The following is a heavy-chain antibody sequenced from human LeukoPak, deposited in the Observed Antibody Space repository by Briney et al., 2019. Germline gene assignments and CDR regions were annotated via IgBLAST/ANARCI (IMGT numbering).Heavy chain of an antibody. CDR1: GYTFTSYA. CDR2: INAGNGNT. V-gene: IGHV1-3*01. J-gene: IGHJ4*02. Sequence: ASVKVSCKASGYTFTSYAMHWVRQAPGQRLEWMGWINAGNGNTKYSQESQGRVTITRDTSASTAYMELSSLRSEDTAVYYCASGIAAAYLFDYWGQGTLVTVSS. CDR3: ASGIAAAYLFDY. D-gene: IGHD6-13*01.